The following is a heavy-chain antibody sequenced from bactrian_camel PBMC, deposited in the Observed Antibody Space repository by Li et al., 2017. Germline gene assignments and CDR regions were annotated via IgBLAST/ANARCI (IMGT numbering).Heavy chain of an antibody. D-gene: IGHD1*01. CDR2: INARGGNT. Sequence: VQLVESGGDLVQPGGSLTLSCVGSGFAFNTYSMSWVRQPPGKGLEWVSGINARGGNTHYADSVAGRFTISRDNAKRTVYLQMRSLRTEDTALYYCVILVAASYWGPGTQVTVS. CDR3: VILVAASY. V-gene: IGHV3S40*01. CDR1: GFAFNTYS. J-gene: IGHJ4*01.